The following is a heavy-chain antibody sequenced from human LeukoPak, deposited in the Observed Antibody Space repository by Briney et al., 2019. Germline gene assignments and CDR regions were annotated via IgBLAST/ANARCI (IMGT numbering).Heavy chain of an antibody. V-gene: IGHV3-30*18. J-gene: IGHJ4*02. D-gene: IGHD3-10*01. CDR3: AKENYGPGLDY. CDR1: GFTFTSYT. Sequence: GGSLRLSCAASGFTFTSYTMHWVRQAPGKGLEWLALISHDETKKYYSDSVRGRFTISRDISTNTLFLQMNSLRADDSALYFCAKENYGPGLDYWGQGSLVAVSS. CDR2: ISHDETKK.